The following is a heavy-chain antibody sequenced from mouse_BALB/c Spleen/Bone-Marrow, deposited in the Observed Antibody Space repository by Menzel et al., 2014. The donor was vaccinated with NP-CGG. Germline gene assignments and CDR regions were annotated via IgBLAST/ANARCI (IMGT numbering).Heavy chain of an antibody. CDR1: GYSFTSYW. Sequence: VQLQQSGPELTRPGASVKMSCKASGYSFTSYWMHWVKKRPGQGLEWIGAIYPGNSDTTYNQKFKGKAKLTAVTSASTAYMELSSLTNEASAVYYCTRNWDWYFDVWGAGTTVTVSS. D-gene: IGHD4-1*01. CDR2: IYPGNSDT. V-gene: IGHV1-5*01. J-gene: IGHJ1*01. CDR3: TRNWDWYFDV.